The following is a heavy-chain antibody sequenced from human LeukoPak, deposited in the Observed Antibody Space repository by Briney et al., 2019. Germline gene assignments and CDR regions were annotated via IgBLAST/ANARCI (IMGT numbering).Heavy chain of an antibody. CDR3: ARDPRQQLVLDY. Sequence: GRSLRLSCAASGFTFSSYAMHWVRQAPGKGLEWVAVISYDGSNKYYADSVKGRFTISRDNSKNTLCLQMNSLRAEDTAVYYCARDPRQQLVLDYWGQGTLVTVSS. CDR2: ISYDGSNK. V-gene: IGHV3-30*04. CDR1: GFTFSSYA. D-gene: IGHD6-13*01. J-gene: IGHJ4*02.